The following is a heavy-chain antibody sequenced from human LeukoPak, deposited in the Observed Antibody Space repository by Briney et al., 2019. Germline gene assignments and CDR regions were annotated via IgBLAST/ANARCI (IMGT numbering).Heavy chain of an antibody. V-gene: IGHV3-15*03. CDR3: TTVYSYGALGY. J-gene: IGHJ4*02. CDR2: IKSKANGGTT. Sequence: GGSLRLSCAASGFTCSNAWMTWVRQALGKELEGVGLIKSKANGGTTDYAAPVKGSFTISRDDSKNTQYLQMNRLKNEDTGVYYCTTVYSYGALGYWGQGTLVTVSS. CDR1: GFTCSNAW. D-gene: IGHD5-18*01.